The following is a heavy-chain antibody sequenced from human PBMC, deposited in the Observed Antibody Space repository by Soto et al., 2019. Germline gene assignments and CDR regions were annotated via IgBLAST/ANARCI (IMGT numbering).Heavy chain of an antibody. J-gene: IGHJ4*02. Sequence: ETLSLTCTVSGGSISSYYWSWIRQPPGKGLEWIGYIYYSGSTNYNPSLKSRVTISVDTSKNQFSLKLSSVTAADTAVYYCARGVGRGWNYYDSSGYPDCWGQGTLVTVSS. D-gene: IGHD3-22*01. V-gene: IGHV4-59*01. CDR3: ARGVGRGWNYYDSSGYPDC. CDR1: GGSISSYY. CDR2: IYYSGST.